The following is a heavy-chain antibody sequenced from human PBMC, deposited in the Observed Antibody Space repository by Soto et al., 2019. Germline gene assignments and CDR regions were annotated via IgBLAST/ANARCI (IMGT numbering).Heavy chain of an antibody. V-gene: IGHV1-8*01. CDR1: GYAFSSND. Sequence: ASVKVSCKASGYAFSSNDINWVRQATGQGLEWMGWMNPNSGNIGYAQKFQGRVTMTRNTSISTAYMELSSLRSEDTAVYYCARGPGGPKGYFDLWGRGTLVTVS. CDR3: ARGPGGPKGYFDL. D-gene: IGHD3-10*01. CDR2: MNPNSGNI. J-gene: IGHJ2*01.